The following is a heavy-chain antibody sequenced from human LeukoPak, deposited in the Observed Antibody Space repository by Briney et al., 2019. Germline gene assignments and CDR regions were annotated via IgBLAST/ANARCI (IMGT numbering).Heavy chain of an antibody. CDR3: ARGPYSGNYGNDYYYYMDV. CDR1: GFTFSHFH. CDR2: ITSSGTHK. Sequence: GGSLRHSCAATGFTFSHFHMNWVRQAPGKAMEWVSSITSSGTHKLYADSVRGRFTISRDNAKNSLYLQIDSRGTYDTAVYYCARGPYSGNYGNDYYYYMDVWGKGTTVSISS. V-gene: IGHV3-21*01. D-gene: IGHD1-26*01. J-gene: IGHJ6*03.